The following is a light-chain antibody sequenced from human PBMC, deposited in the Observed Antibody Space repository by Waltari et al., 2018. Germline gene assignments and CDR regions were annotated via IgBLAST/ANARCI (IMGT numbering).Light chain of an antibody. V-gene: IGKV3-20*01. Sequence: EIVLTQSPGTLSLSPGERATLSCRASQSVDNIYLSWYQQKPGQAPRLLIYGTSSRAAGIPHRFSGSGSGAKFTLTISRLEPEDFAVYYCQQYGNSPRYSFGQGTKVDI. CDR3: QQYGNSPRYS. CDR2: GTS. CDR1: QSVDNIY. J-gene: IGKJ2*03.